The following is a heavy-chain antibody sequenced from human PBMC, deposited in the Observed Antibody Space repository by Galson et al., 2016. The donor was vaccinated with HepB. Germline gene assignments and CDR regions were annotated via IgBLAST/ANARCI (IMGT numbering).Heavy chain of an antibody. Sequence: SETLSLTCTVSGGSISNYYWSWIRQPPGKGLEWIGYIYYTGNTKYNPSLKSRVTISVDTSKNQFSLKLSSVTAADTAVYYCARPRYGSDWYYFDYWGQGTLVTVSS. V-gene: IGHV4-59*01. D-gene: IGHD3-9*01. J-gene: IGHJ4*02. CDR2: IYYTGNT. CDR1: GGSISNYY. CDR3: ARPRYGSDWYYFDY.